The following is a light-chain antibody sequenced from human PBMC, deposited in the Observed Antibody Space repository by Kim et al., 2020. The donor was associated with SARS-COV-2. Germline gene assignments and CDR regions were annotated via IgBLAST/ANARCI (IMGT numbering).Light chain of an antibody. V-gene: IGLV3-1*01. CDR2: QDS. CDR3: QAWDSSTGGV. Sequence: VYPGQTDSITCSGDKVGDKYACWYQQKPGQSPGLVIYQDSKRPSGIPERFSGSNSGNTATLTSSGTQAMDEADYYCQAWDSSTGGVFGGGTQLTVL. CDR1: KVGDKY. J-gene: IGLJ2*01.